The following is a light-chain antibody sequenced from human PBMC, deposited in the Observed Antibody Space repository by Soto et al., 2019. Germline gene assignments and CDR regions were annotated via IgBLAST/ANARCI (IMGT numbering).Light chain of an antibody. V-gene: IGLV2-14*03. Sequence: QSVLTQPASVSGSPGQSITISCTGTSSDVGAYNYVSWYQQHPGKVPKLMIYDVSDRPSGVSNRFSGSKSGNTASLTISGRQAEDEADYYCRSFTRSNSYVFGTGTKLTVL. CDR1: SSDVGAYNY. CDR2: DVS. J-gene: IGLJ1*01. CDR3: RSFTRSNSYV.